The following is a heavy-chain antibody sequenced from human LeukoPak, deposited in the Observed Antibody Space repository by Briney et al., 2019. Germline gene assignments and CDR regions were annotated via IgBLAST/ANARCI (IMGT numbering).Heavy chain of an antibody. J-gene: IGHJ4*02. CDR2: ISISSSTI. D-gene: IGHD4-11*01. CDR1: GFDFITYS. V-gene: IGHV3-48*04. CDR3: ARDKWLTTTHYFDY. Sequence: GGSLRLSCAASGFDFITYSMNWVRQAPGKGLEWISYISISSSTIYYADSVKGRFTISRDNAKNSVYLQMNSLRAEDTAVYYCARDKWLTTTHYFDYWGQGTLVTVSS.